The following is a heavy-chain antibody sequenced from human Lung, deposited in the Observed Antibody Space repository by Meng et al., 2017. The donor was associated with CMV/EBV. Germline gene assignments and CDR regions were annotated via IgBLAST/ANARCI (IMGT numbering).Heavy chain of an antibody. J-gene: IGHJ4*02. Sequence: SVKVTXKASGYTFTGYYMHWVRQAPGQGLEWMGWINPNSGGTNYAQKFQGRVTMTRDTSISTAYMELSRLRSDDTAVYYCARAEVDCSGGSCLHNWGQGXLVTVSS. D-gene: IGHD2-15*01. CDR1: GYTFTGYY. V-gene: IGHV1-2*02. CDR3: ARAEVDCSGGSCLHN. CDR2: INPNSGGT.